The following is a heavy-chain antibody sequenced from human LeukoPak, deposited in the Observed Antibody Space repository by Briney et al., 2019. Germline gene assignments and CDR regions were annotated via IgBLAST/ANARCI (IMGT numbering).Heavy chain of an antibody. Sequence: SETLSLTCAVYGGSFSGFYWSWIRQPPGKGLEWIGDINHSGGTNYIPSLKSRVTISVDTSKKQFSLKRTSVTAADTAVYYCARHRRIPAAGIRGYDYWGQGILVTVSS. CDR3: ARHRRIPAAGIRGYDY. V-gene: IGHV4-34*01. CDR1: GGSFSGFY. D-gene: IGHD6-13*01. J-gene: IGHJ4*02. CDR2: INHSGGT.